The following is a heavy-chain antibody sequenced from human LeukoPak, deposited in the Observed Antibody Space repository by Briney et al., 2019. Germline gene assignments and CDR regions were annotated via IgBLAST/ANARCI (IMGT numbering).Heavy chain of an antibody. CDR1: GFTFSSYA. Sequence: PGGSLRLSCAASGFTFSSYAMSWVRQAPGKGLEWVSAISGNGGSTYYADSVKGRFTISRGNSKNTLYLQMNSLRAEDTAVYYCAKDGGNCSSTSCYRRSNWFDPWGQGTLVTVSS. V-gene: IGHV3-23*01. D-gene: IGHD2-2*01. CDR3: AKDGGNCSSTSCYRRSNWFDP. CDR2: ISGNGGST. J-gene: IGHJ5*02.